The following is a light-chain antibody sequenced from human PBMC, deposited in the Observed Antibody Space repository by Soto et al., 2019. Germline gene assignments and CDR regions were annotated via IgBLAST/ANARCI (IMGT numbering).Light chain of an antibody. J-gene: IGKJ1*01. CDR2: GAS. CDR1: QSVSSSY. V-gene: IGKV3-20*01. Sequence: EIVLTQSPGTLSLYPGERATLSCRASQSVSSSYLAWYQQKPGQAPRLLIYGASSRATGIPDRFSGSGSGTDFTLTISRLEPEDFAVYYCQQYGSSPWTFCQGTKVEIK. CDR3: QQYGSSPWT.